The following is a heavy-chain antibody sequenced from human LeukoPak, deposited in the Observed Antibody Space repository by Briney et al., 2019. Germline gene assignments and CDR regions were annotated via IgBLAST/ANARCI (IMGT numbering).Heavy chain of an antibody. CDR2: ISGGGANT. Sequence: PGGSLRLSCAASGFTFRSYAMTWVRQAPGKGLEWVSSISGGGANTYYADSVKGRFTISTDNSNNTLYLQMNSLRAEDTAVYYCAKFPGDYDGTAYYYPSFYFDYWGQGTLVTVSS. V-gene: IGHV3-23*01. CDR1: GFTFRSYA. D-gene: IGHD3-22*01. J-gene: IGHJ4*02. CDR3: AKFPGDYDGTAYYYPSFYFDY.